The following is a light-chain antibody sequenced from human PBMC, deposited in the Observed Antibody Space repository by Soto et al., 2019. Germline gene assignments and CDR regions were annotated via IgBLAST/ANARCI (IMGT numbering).Light chain of an antibody. CDR1: QSISRY. J-gene: IGKJ5*01. V-gene: IGKV3-20*01. CDR2: DAS. Sequence: IVLTHSPGTLSLSPCERTTLSSRASQSISRYLAWYQQKPGQGPRLLIYDASNRATGIPARFSGSGSGTDFTLTISRLEPEDFAVYYCQQYGSSPITFGQGTRLEI. CDR3: QQYGSSPIT.